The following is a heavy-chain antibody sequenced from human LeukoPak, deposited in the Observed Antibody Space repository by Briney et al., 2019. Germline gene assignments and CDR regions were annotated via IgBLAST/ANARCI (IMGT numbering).Heavy chain of an antibody. CDR3: ARVGSRGHFDY. CDR2: ISSSSSTI. J-gene: IGHJ4*02. V-gene: IGHV3-48*01. Sequence: PGGSLRLSCAASGFTFSSYSMNWVRQAPGKGLEWVSYISSSSSTIYYADSVKGRFTISRDNAKNSLYLQMNSLRAEDTAVYYCARVGSRGHFDYWGQGTLVTVSS. CDR1: GFTFSSYS. D-gene: IGHD3-22*01.